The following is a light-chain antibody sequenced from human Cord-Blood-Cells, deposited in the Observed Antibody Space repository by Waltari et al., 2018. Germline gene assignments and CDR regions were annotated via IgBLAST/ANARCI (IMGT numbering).Light chain of an antibody. J-gene: IGKJ5*01. V-gene: IGKV3-20*01. CDR3: QQYGSSIT. Sequence: EIVLTHSPGTLSLSPGERAPLSCRANQRLSSSYLAWYQQKPGQAPRLLIYVASSSATGIPDWFSGSGGGTDFTLTISVLDPEDCAVYYCQQYGSSITFGQGTRLEIK. CDR1: QRLSSSY. CDR2: VAS.